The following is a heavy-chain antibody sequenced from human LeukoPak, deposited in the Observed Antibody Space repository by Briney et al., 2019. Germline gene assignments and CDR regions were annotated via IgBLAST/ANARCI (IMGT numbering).Heavy chain of an antibody. CDR2: ISGSGGST. D-gene: IGHD5-18*01. V-gene: IGHV3-23*01. J-gene: IGHJ4*02. CDR3: AKDPVQLWSPLFDY. Sequence: GGSLRLSCAASGFTFSSYAMSWVRQALGKGLEWVSAISGSGGSTYYADSVKGRFTISRDNSKNTLYLQMNSLRAEDTAVYYCAKDPVQLWSPLFDYWGQGTLVTVSS. CDR1: GFTFSSYA.